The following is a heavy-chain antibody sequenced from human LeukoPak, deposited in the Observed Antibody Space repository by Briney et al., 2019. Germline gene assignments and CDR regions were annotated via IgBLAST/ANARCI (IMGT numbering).Heavy chain of an antibody. CDR3: ARAASLDY. Sequence: SETLSLTCTVSGGSINSYYWSWIRQSPGKGLEWIGYIYYSGTTNYNPSLKSRVTISLGMSSNQFSLRLDSVTAADTAVYYCARAASLDYWGQGILVTVSS. J-gene: IGHJ4*02. V-gene: IGHV4-59*01. CDR2: IYYSGTT. CDR1: GGSINSYY. D-gene: IGHD2-2*01.